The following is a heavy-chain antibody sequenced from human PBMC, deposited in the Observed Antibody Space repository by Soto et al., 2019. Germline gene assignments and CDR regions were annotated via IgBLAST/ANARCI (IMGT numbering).Heavy chain of an antibody. Sequence: ASVKVSCEASGDSFTSYGISWVRQAPGQGLEWMGWISAYNGNTNYAQKLQGRVTMTTDTSTSTAYMELRSLRSDDTAVYYCARGYDILTGYPTFDYWGQGTLVTVSS. J-gene: IGHJ4*02. CDR1: GDSFTSYG. CDR2: ISAYNGNT. CDR3: ARGYDILTGYPTFDY. D-gene: IGHD3-9*01. V-gene: IGHV1-18*01.